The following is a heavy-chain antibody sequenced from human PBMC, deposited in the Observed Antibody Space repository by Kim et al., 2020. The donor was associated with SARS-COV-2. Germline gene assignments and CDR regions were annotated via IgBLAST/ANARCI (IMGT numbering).Heavy chain of an antibody. CDR2: VYNDGSTT. V-gene: IGHV3-74*01. J-gene: IGHJ5*02. Sequence: GGSLRLSCAASGFTFSNYWMHWVRQAPGKGLVWVSRVYNDGSTTSYADSVKGRVTISRDNAKNTLYLHMNSLRGEDTAVYYCVRGTRDYFGPLDRWGQGALVTVSS. CDR1: GFTFSNYW. CDR3: VRGTRDYFGPLDR. D-gene: IGHD3-10*01.